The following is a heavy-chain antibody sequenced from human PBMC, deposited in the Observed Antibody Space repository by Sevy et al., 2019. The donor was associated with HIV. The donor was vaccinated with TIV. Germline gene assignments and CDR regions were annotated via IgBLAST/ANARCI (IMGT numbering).Heavy chain of an antibody. CDR1: GYTFTSYA. V-gene: IGHV1-3*01. CDR3: VREGYPEDCGGDCYPTDLNGFDY. J-gene: IGHJ4*02. CDR2: INAGNGNT. D-gene: IGHD2-21*01. Sequence: ASVKVSCKASGYTFTSYAMHWVRQAPGQRLEWMGWINAGNGNTKYSQKFQGRVTITRDTSASTAYMELSSLRSEDTAVYYCVREGYPEDCGGDCYPTDLNGFDYWGQGTLVTVSS.